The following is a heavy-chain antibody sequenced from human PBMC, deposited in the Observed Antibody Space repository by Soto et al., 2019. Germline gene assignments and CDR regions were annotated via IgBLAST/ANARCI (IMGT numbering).Heavy chain of an antibody. J-gene: IGHJ4*02. CDR2: TYHSGNP. Sequence: PSETLSLTCGVSGDTISTGGYSWAWIRQPPGKALEWIGHTYHSGNPYYNPSLKSRVIISVDRSKNQFSLKLSSVTAADTAVYYCARGHGPDLNYDFWSRYYFAYWGQGTLVTVSS. D-gene: IGHD3-3*01. V-gene: IGHV4-30-2*01. CDR3: ARGHGPDLNYDFWSRYYFAY. CDR1: GDTISTGGYS.